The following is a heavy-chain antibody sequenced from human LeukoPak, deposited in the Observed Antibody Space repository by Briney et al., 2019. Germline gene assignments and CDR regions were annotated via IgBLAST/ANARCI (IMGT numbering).Heavy chain of an antibody. Sequence: ASVKVSCKASGYTFTSYGISWVRQAPGQGLEWMGWISAYNGNTNYAQKPQGRVTMTTDTSTSTAYMELRSLRSDDTAVYYCARDRVPLLTYYYYYGMDVWGQGTTVTVSS. J-gene: IGHJ6*02. CDR1: GYTFTSYG. CDR2: ISAYNGNT. CDR3: ARDRVPLLTYYYYYGMDV. V-gene: IGHV1-18*01. D-gene: IGHD3-10*01.